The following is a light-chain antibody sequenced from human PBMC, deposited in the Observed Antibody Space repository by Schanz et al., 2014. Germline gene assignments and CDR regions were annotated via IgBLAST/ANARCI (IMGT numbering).Light chain of an antibody. V-gene: IGLV2-8*01. CDR2: EVT. J-gene: IGLJ1*01. CDR3: SSYAGRDKYV. Sequence: QSALTQPPSASGSRGQSVTISCTGTSSDIGAYYYVSWYQQYPGRAPKLIIYEVTKRPSGVPDRFSASKSGNTASLTVSGLQAEDEADYYCSSYAGRDKYVFGTGTKLTVL. CDR1: SSDIGAYYY.